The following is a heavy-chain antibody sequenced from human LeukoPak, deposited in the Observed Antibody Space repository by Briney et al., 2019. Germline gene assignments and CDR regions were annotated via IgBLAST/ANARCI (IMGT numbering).Heavy chain of an antibody. CDR1: GGTFSSYA. V-gene: IGHV1-69*04. Sequence: SVKVSCKASGGTFSSYAISWVRQAPRQGLEWMGRIIPIFGIANYAQKFQGRVTITADKSTSTAYMELSSLRSEDTAVYYCARGGEQQLVLFDYWGQGTLVTVSS. CDR3: ARGGEQQLVLFDY. J-gene: IGHJ4*02. CDR2: IIPIFGIA. D-gene: IGHD6-13*01.